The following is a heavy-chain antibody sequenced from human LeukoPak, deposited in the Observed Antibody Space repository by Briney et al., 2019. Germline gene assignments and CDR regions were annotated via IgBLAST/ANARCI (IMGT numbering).Heavy chain of an antibody. D-gene: IGHD3-22*01. Sequence: SETLSLTCTVSGGSISSSSYYWGWIRQPPGKGLEWIGSIYYSGSTYYNPSLKSRVTISVDTSKNQFSLKLSSVTAADTAVYYCARASAVVKMDFFDYWGQGTLVTVSS. CDR1: GGSISSSSYY. CDR2: IYYSGST. J-gene: IGHJ4*02. CDR3: ARASAVVKMDFFDY. V-gene: IGHV4-39*07.